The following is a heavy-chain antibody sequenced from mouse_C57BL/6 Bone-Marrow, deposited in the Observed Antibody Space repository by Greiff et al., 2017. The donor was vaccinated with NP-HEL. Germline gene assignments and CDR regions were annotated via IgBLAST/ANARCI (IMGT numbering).Heavy chain of an antibody. CDR3: ARSPYYYGSTFDY. V-gene: IGHV1-81*01. D-gene: IGHD1-1*01. Sequence: HVQLQQSGAELARPGASVTLSCTASGYTFTSYGISWVNQRTGQGLEWIGEIYPRSGNPYYNAQFKGKATLTDDKSSSTAYMELRSLTSEDSAVYFCARSPYYYGSTFDYWGQGTTLTVSS. J-gene: IGHJ2*01. CDR2: IYPRSGNP. CDR1: GYTFTSYG.